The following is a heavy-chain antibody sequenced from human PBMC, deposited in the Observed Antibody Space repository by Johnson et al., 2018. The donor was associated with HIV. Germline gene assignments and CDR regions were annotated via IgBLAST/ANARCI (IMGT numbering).Heavy chain of an antibody. V-gene: IGHV3-30-3*01. CDR1: GFTFSSYA. CDR2: ISYDGSNK. D-gene: IGHD3-16*02. Sequence: QVQLVESGGGVVQSGRSLRLSCAASGFTFSSYAMPWVRQAPGKGLEWVAVISYDGSNKYYADSVKGRFTISRDNSKNTLYLQMNSLRADDTAVYYCARDRVITFGGVIGRGAFDIWGQGTMVTVSS. J-gene: IGHJ3*02. CDR3: ARDRVITFGGVIGRGAFDI.